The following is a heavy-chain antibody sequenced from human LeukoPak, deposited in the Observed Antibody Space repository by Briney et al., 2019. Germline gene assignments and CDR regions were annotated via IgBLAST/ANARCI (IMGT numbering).Heavy chain of an antibody. D-gene: IGHD6-13*01. V-gene: IGHV1-2*06. Sequence: GASVKVSCKASGYTFTGYYMHWVRQAPGQGLEWMGRINPNSGGTNYAQKFQGRVTMTRDTSISTAYMELSRLGSDDTAVYYCARRGSWYRFPAEYFQHWGQGTLVTVSS. CDR1: GYTFTGYY. CDR2: INPNSGGT. CDR3: ARRGSWYRFPAEYFQH. J-gene: IGHJ1*01.